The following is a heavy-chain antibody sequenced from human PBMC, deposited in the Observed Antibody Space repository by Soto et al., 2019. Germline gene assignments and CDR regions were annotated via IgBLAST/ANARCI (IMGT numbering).Heavy chain of an antibody. CDR2: IWYDGSNK. CDR3: AREGASGSYDY. D-gene: IGHD3-10*01. Sequence: GGSLRLSCAASGFTISYFGMHWVRQAPGKGLEWVAVIWYDGSNKYYADSVKGRFTISRDNSKNTLYLQMNSLRAEDTAVYYCAREGASGSYDYWGQGTLVTVSS. V-gene: IGHV3-33*01. CDR1: GFTISYFG. J-gene: IGHJ4*02.